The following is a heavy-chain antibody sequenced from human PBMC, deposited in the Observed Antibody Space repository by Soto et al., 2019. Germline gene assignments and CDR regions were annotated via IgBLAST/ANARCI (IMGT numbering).Heavy chain of an antibody. V-gene: IGHV3-48*02. Sequence: PGGSLRLSCVASGFRFSDHSMTWVRQSPGKGLQWIAYISSGSDNIYYAESVRGRFTVSRDNAKNALFLQMNSLRDDDTATYYCARLPKGSLVTAWGQGTRVTLSS. CDR3: ARLPKGSLVTA. CDR1: GFRFSDHS. D-gene: IGHD2-21*02. CDR2: ISSGSDNI. J-gene: IGHJ4*02.